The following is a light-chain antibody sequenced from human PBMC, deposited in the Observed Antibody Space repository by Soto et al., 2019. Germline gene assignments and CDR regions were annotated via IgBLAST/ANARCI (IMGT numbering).Light chain of an antibody. CDR2: GAS. V-gene: IGKV3-15*01. J-gene: IGKJ1*01. CDR1: QGIKDY. Sequence: EIVLTQSPGTLSLSPGERATLSCRASQGIKDYLAWFQQKPGQAPRLLIYGASTRATAIPARFSGSGSGTEFTLSISSLQSEDFAVYYCQQYNTWPRTFGQGTKVDIK. CDR3: QQYNTWPRT.